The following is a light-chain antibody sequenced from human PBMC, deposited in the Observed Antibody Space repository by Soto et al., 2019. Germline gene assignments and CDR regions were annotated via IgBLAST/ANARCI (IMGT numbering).Light chain of an antibody. CDR2: DVN. CDR3: VSFAGGTYV. Sequence: QSALTQPPSASGSPGQSVTISCTGTSSDVGAYIFVSWYQQQPGKAPKLMVYDVNRRPPGVPDRCFGSKSGNTASLTVSGLQAEDEADYYCVSFAGGTYVFGTGTKLTVL. CDR1: SSDVGAYIF. J-gene: IGLJ1*01. V-gene: IGLV2-8*01.